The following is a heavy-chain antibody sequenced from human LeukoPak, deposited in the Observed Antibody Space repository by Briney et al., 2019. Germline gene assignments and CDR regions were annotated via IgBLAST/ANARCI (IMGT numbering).Heavy chain of an antibody. V-gene: IGHV3-11*03. D-gene: IGHD2-2*01. CDR2: ISGSTTYT. CDR1: GFSFSDYY. CDR3: ARSLRRDCDSTSCWAALDI. J-gene: IGHJ3*02. Sequence: GGSLRLSCAASGFSFSDYYTSWIRHAPGKGLEWVSYISGSTTYTNYADSVKGRFTISRDNAKNSLYLQMNSLRAEDTAVYYCARSLRRDCDSTSCWAALDIWGQGTMVTVSS.